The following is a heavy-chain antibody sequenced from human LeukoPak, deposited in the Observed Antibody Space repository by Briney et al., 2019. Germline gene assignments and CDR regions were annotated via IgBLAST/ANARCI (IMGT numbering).Heavy chain of an antibody. CDR2: INHSGST. CDR3: ARGSGVDTAMDDY. J-gene: IGHJ4*02. V-gene: IGHV4-34*01. CDR1: GGSFSGYY. Sequence: SETLSLTCAVHGGSFSGYYWSWVRQPPGKGVEGIGEINHSGSTNYNPSLKSRVTISVDTSKNQFSLKLSSVTAADTAVYYCARGSGVDTAMDDYWGQGTLVTVSS. D-gene: IGHD5-18*01.